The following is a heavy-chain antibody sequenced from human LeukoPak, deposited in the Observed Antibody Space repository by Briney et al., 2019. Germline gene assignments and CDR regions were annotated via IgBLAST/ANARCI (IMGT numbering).Heavy chain of an antibody. J-gene: IGHJ4*02. V-gene: IGHV4-39*01. CDR1: GGSVSSSLHS. Sequence: PSETLSLTCTVSGGSVSSSLHSWGWVRQPPEKGLEWIGSIYYSGSTNYNASFNSRVTMSVDRSKDQFSLNLTSVAATDTAVYYCARHFYGDYVFGYWGKGTLVTVTS. D-gene: IGHD4-17*01. CDR3: ARHFYGDYVFGY. CDR2: IYYSGST.